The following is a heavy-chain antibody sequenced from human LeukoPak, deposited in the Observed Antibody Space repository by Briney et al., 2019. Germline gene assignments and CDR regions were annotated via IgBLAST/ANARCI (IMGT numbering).Heavy chain of an antibody. D-gene: IGHD6-19*01. Sequence: GGSLRLSCAASGFTCSSDWMSWVRQAPGKGLEWVANIKQDGSEKYYVESVKGRFTISRDNAKNSLYLQMNSMRAEDTAVYYCARIRRGWSQNWDYWGQGTLVTVSS. CDR2: IKQDGSEK. CDR1: GFTCSSDW. V-gene: IGHV3-7*01. CDR3: ARIRRGWSQNWDY. J-gene: IGHJ4*02.